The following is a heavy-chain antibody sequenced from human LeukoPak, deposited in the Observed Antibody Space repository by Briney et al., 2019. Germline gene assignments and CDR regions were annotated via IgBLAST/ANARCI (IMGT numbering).Heavy chain of an antibody. D-gene: IGHD3-3*01. CDR3: ARGRPGYDFWSGYSDLDY. CDR2: INHSGST. J-gene: IGHJ4*02. Sequence: SETLSLTCAVYGGSFSGYYWSWIRQPPGKGLEWIGEINHSGSTNYNPSLKSRVTISVDTSKNQFSLELSSVTAADTAVYYCARGRPGYDFWSGYSDLDYWGQGTLVTVSS. CDR1: GGSFSGYY. V-gene: IGHV4-34*01.